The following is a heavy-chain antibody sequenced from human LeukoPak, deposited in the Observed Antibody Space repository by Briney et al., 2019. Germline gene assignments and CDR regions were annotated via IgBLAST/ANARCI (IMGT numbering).Heavy chain of an antibody. CDR1: GGSISSSSCY. V-gene: IGHV4-39*01. CDR3: ARRGDYSNYQALDY. J-gene: IGHJ4*02. Sequence: PSETLSLTCTVSGGSISSSSCYWGWIRQPPGKGLEWIGSIYYSGSTYYNPSLKSRVTISVDTSKNQFSLKLSSVTAADTVVYYCARRGDYSNYQALDYWGQGTLVTVSS. CDR2: IYYSGST. D-gene: IGHD4-11*01.